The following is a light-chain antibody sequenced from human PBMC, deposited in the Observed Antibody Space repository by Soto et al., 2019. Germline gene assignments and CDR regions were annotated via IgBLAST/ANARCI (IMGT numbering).Light chain of an antibody. CDR1: QDIDSW. Sequence: DIQMTQSPSSVPTSVGDRVTITCRASQDIDSWLAWYQQKPGKAPKLLIYAASNLQSGVPSRFSGSGSGTDFTFTISSLQPEDFATYYCQQGSSFPWTFGQGTKVEIK. CDR2: AAS. V-gene: IGKV1-12*01. J-gene: IGKJ1*01. CDR3: QQGSSFPWT.